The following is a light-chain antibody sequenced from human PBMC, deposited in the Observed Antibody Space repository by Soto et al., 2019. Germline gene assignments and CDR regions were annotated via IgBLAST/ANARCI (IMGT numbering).Light chain of an antibody. CDR1: QSVSSKY. Sequence: EIVLTQSPGTLSLSPGERATLSCRGSQSVSSKYLAWYQQKPGQAPRLRIYGASNRATGIPDRFSGSGSGTDSTLTISRLEHEDVAVYYCKQYGSSGTCGQGTKGDIK. V-gene: IGKV3-20*01. J-gene: IGKJ1*01. CDR3: KQYGSSGT. CDR2: GAS.